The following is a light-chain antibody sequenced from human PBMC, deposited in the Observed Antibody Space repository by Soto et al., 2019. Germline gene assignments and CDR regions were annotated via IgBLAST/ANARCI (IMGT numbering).Light chain of an antibody. CDR2: LNNDGSH. J-gene: IGLJ3*02. Sequence: QSVLTQPPSASASLGASVELTCTLSSGHRNYAIAWHQQQPQQGPRFLMKLNNDGSHNKGDGIPDRFSGSSSGSVRYLTISSLQSEDEADYYCQTWASGTRVFGGGTKLTVL. CDR1: SGHRNYA. CDR3: QTWASGTRV. V-gene: IGLV4-69*02.